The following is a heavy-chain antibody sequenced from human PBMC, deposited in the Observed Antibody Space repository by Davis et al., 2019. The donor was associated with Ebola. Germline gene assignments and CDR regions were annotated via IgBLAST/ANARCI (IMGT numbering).Heavy chain of an antibody. J-gene: IGHJ6*02. V-gene: IGHV3-48*01. D-gene: IGHD1-7*01. CDR1: GFTFSSYS. CDR3: AKGGTTAWGTMDV. CDR2: ISSSSSTI. Sequence: GESLKISCAASGFTFSSYSMNWVRQAPGKGLEWVSYISSSSSTIYYADSVKGRFTISRDNSKNMLYLQMNSLRVEDTAVYYCAKGGTTAWGTMDVWGQGTTVTVSS.